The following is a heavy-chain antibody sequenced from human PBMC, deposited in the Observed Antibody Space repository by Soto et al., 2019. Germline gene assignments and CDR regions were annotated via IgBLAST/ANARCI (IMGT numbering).Heavy chain of an antibody. V-gene: IGHV4-39*01. CDR3: AVNSHDYGDYAYWYFDL. CDR1: GGSISSSSYY. CDR2: IYYSGST. Sequence: PSETLSLTCTVSGGSISSSSYYWGWIRQPPGKGLEWIGSIYYSGSTYYNPSLKSRVTISVDTSKNQFSLKLSSVTAADTAVYYCAVNSHDYGDYAYWYFDLWGGATLVTVP. J-gene: IGHJ2*01. D-gene: IGHD4-17*01.